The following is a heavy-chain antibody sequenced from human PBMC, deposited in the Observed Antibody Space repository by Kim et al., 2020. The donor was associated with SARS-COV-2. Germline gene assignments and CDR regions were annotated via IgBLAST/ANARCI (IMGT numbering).Heavy chain of an antibody. CDR3: ARDPRRGGGGNPYGMDV. CDR1: GFKLGTYG. D-gene: IGHD2-15*01. V-gene: IGHV3-30*03. CDR2: TLYDGRKK. Sequence: GGSLRLSCEVSGFKLGTYGMHWVRQAPGKGLEWVAFTLYDGRKKFYADSVTGRFTISGDNPQDTLFLQMNSLTTEDTAVYYCARDPRRGGGGNPYGMDVWGQGTTVTVPS. J-gene: IGHJ6*02.